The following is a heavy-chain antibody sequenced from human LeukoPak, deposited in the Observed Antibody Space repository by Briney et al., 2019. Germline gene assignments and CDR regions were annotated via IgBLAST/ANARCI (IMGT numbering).Heavy chain of an antibody. CDR1: GFTFSIYA. Sequence: TGGPLRLSCAASGFTFSIYAMSWVLQAPGKGLKWVSAISASGGSTYYADSVKGRFTISRDNSKNTLYPQMNSLRAEDTAVYYCAKNGEAYCSSTSCYCDYWGQGTLVTVSS. D-gene: IGHD2-2*01. CDR2: ISASGGST. J-gene: IGHJ4*02. CDR3: AKNGEAYCSSTSCYCDY. V-gene: IGHV3-23*01.